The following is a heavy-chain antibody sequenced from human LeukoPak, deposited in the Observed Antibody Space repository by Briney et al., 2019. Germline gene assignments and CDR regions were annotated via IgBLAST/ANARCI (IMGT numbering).Heavy chain of an antibody. CDR2: IYYSGST. V-gene: IGHV4-59*01. D-gene: IGHD5-12*01. CDR1: GGSISSYY. Sequence: SETLSLTCTVSGGSISSYYWSWSRQSPGKGLEWIGYIYYSGSTNYNPSLKSRVTISVDTSKNQFSLKVSSVTAADTAVYYCARVGGYRGYMDVWGKGTTVTVSS. J-gene: IGHJ6*03. CDR3: ARVGGYRGYMDV.